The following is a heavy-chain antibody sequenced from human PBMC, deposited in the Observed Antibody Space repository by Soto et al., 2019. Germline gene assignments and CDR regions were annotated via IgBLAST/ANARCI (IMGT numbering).Heavy chain of an antibody. Sequence: SETLSLTCTVSGGSISSSSYYWGWIRQPPGKGLEWIGSIYYSGSTYYNPSLKSRGTISLDTSKNQFSLKQSSVTAADTAVYYCARQSTYYDILTGYYYYYYGMDVWGQGTTVTVSS. V-gene: IGHV4-39*01. CDR3: ARQSTYYDILTGYYYYYYGMDV. D-gene: IGHD3-9*01. CDR1: GGSISSSSYY. J-gene: IGHJ6*02. CDR2: IYYSGST.